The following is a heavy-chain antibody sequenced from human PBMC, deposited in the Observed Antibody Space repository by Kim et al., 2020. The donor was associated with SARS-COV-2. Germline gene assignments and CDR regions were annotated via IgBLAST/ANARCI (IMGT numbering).Heavy chain of an antibody. CDR1: GGSISSSSYY. Sequence: SETLSLTCTVSGGSISSSSYYWGWIRQPPGKGLEWIGSIYYSGSTYYNPSLKSRVTISVDTSKNQFSLKLSSVTAADTAVYYCARGGKDNFWSGYYKLSITWYFDLWGRGTLVTVSS. V-gene: IGHV4-39*01. CDR3: ARGGKDNFWSGYYKLSITWYFDL. J-gene: IGHJ2*01. CDR2: IYYSGST. D-gene: IGHD3-3*01.